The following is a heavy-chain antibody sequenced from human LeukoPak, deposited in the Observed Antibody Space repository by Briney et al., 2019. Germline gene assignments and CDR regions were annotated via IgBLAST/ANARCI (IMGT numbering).Heavy chain of an antibody. Sequence: SQTLSLTCSVSGGSITSGGYYWSWIRQHPGKGLEWIGYIYYSGNTHYNPSLKSRVTISIDTSQNQFSLDLSSVTAADTVVYYCARGFIGCDFSYCSGGSCWGQGILVIVSS. CDR1: GGSITSGGYY. CDR3: ARGFIGCDFSYCSGGSC. CDR2: IYYSGNT. V-gene: IGHV4-31*03. J-gene: IGHJ4*02. D-gene: IGHD2-15*01.